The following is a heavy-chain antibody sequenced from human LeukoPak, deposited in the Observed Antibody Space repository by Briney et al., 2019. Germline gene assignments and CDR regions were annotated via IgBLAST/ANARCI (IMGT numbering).Heavy chain of an antibody. CDR2: INPNSGGT. V-gene: IGHV1-2*02. D-gene: IGHD3-9*01. J-gene: IGHJ4*02. CDR3: ARGGRYDILTGYYDGEGFDY. Sequence: GASVKVSCKASGYTFTGYYMHWVRQAPGQGLEWMGWINPNSGGTNYAQKFQGRVTMTRDTSISTAYMELSRLRSDDTAVYYCARGGRYDILTGYYDGEGFDYWGQGTLVTVSS. CDR1: GYTFTGYY.